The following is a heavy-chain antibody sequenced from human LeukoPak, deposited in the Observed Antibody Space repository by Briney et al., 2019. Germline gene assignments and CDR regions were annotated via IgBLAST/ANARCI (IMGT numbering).Heavy chain of an antibody. CDR2: IKQDGSEQ. V-gene: IGHV3-7*01. CDR1: GFTFSSYW. J-gene: IGHJ4*02. Sequence: GGSLRLSCAASGFTFSSYWMSWVRQAPGKGLEWVANIKQDGSEQYYVDSVKGRFTISRDNAKNSLYLQMNSLRAEDTAVYYCARGKEPVAGSLSHFDYWGQGTLVTVSS. CDR3: ARGKEPVAGSLSHFDY. D-gene: IGHD6-19*01.